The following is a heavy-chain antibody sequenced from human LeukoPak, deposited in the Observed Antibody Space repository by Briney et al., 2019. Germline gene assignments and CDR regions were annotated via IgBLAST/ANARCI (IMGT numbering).Heavy chain of an antibody. CDR3: ARVDEYYYGSGSAFDY. V-gene: IGHV1-18*01. Sequence: ASVKVSCKASGYTFTSYGISWVRQAPGQGLEWMGCISAYNGNTNYAQKLQGRVTMTTDTSTSTAYMELRSLRSDDTAVYYCARVDEYYYGSGSAFDYWGQGTLVTVSS. CDR1: GYTFTSYG. D-gene: IGHD3-10*01. CDR2: ISAYNGNT. J-gene: IGHJ4*02.